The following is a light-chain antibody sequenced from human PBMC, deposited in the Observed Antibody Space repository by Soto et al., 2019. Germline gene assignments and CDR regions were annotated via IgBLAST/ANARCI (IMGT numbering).Light chain of an antibody. CDR1: TSNIGADSD. J-gene: IGLJ1*01. CDR3: QSYNSCLIDYG. CDR2: GSS. V-gene: IGLV1-40*01. Sequence: QSVLTQPPSVSGATGQRVTISCTGRTSNIGADSDVHWYQQLPETAPKLLIYGSSDRPSGVPERFSGSKSGTSASLAITGLQAEDEADYYCQSYNSCLIDYGFRPATYVTVL.